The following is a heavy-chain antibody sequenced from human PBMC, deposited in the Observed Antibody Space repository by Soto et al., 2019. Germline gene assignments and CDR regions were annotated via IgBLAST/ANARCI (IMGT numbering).Heavy chain of an antibody. CDR1: GGTFSSYT. CDR3: AREDSGYDLYYFDY. D-gene: IGHD5-12*01. CDR2: IIPILGIA. Sequence: SVKVSCKASGGTFSSYTISWVRQAPGQGLEWLGRIIPILGIANYAQKFQGRVTITADKSTSTAYMELSSLRSEDTAVYYCAREDSGYDLYYFDYWGQGTLVTVSS. J-gene: IGHJ4*02. V-gene: IGHV1-69*04.